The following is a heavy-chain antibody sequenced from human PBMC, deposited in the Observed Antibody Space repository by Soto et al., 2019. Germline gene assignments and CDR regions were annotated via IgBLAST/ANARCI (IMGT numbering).Heavy chain of an antibody. CDR1: GYTFTSYD. CDR2: MNPNSGNT. V-gene: IGHV1-8*01. Sequence: QVQLVQSGAEVKKPGASVKVSCKASGYTFTSYDINWVRQATGQGLEWMGWMNPNSGNTGYAQKFQGRVTMTRNTSISTSYMDLSSLRSEDTAVYFCAREEGVVAAALTTVGYWGQGTLGTVSS. CDR3: AREEGVVAAALTTVGY. J-gene: IGHJ4*02. D-gene: IGHD6-13*01.